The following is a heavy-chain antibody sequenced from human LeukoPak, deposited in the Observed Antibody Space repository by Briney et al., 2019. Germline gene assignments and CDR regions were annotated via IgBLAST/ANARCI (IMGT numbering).Heavy chain of an antibody. V-gene: IGHV3-23*01. CDR1: GFTFSIYA. Sequence: GGSLRLSCAASGFTFSIYAMTWVRQAPGKGLEWVSSLSNSPGSTYYANSVKGRFTISRDNSKNTLFLQMNSLRPEDTAVYYCAKHVRTGVTRSDLDFWGQGTLVTVSS. J-gene: IGHJ4*02. D-gene: IGHD4-23*01. CDR2: LSNSPGST. CDR3: AKHVRTGVTRSDLDF.